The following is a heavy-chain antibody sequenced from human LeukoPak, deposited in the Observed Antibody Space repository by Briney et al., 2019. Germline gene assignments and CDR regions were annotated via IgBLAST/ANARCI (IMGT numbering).Heavy chain of an antibody. J-gene: IGHJ3*02. Sequence: PSETLSLTCTVSGGSIISNNHYWGWTRQPPGKGLEWFGSISYSGGTAYNPSLRSRVTISVDTSKNQFSLKVNSVTAADTAVYYCAREVEYYDSSGYRPHAFDIWGQGTLVTVS. CDR3: AREVEYYDSSGYRPHAFDI. D-gene: IGHD3-22*01. CDR2: ISYSGGT. V-gene: IGHV4-39*02. CDR1: GGSIISNNHY.